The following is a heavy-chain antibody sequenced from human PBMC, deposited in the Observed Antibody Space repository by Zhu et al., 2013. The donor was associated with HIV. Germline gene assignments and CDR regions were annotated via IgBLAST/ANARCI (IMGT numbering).Heavy chain of an antibody. V-gene: IGHV1-69*18. CDR2: IIPVFGAP. CDR3: ATVHTAMAYGMDV. CDR1: GYTFTGYY. D-gene: IGHD5-18*01. Sequence: QVHLVQSGAEVKKPGASVKVSCKASGYTFTGYYLHWLRQGPGQGLEWMGRIIPVFGAPNYLQKFLGRVTITADESTTTAYMELNSLRSEDTAVYYCATVHTAMAYGMDVWGQGTTVTVSS. J-gene: IGHJ6*02.